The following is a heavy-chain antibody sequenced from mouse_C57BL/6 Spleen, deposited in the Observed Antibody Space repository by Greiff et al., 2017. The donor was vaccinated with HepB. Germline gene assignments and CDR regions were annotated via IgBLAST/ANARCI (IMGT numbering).Heavy chain of an antibody. J-gene: IGHJ4*01. CDR1: GYTFTSYW. Sequence: QVQLQQPGAELVKPGASVKLSCKASGYTFTSYWMHWVKQRPGRGLEWIGRIDPNSGGTKYNEKFKSKATLTVDKPSSTAYMQLSSLTCEDSAVYYCATDYGSSSYYAMDYWGQGTSVTVSS. CDR2: IDPNSGGT. V-gene: IGHV1-72*01. CDR3: ATDYGSSSYYAMDY. D-gene: IGHD1-1*01.